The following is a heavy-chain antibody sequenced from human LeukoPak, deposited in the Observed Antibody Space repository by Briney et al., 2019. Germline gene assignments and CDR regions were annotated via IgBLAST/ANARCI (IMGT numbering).Heavy chain of an antibody. Sequence: PGGSLRLSCAASVFTFSNYAMIWVPQAPGKGLECVTFIYSGRSTYYADYVKGRFTIYGDNSKTTLYLQMNSLRAEDTAVYYCAKDLGRKGINMVRGGIKTPDYWGQGTLVTVSS. CDR2: IYSGRST. D-gene: IGHD3-10*01. V-gene: IGHV3-23*03. J-gene: IGHJ4*02. CDR3: AKDLGRKGINMVRGGIKTPDY. CDR1: VFTFSNYA.